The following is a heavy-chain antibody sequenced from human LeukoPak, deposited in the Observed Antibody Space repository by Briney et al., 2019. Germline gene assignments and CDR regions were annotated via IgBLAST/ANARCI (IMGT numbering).Heavy chain of an antibody. V-gene: IGHV1-2*02. CDR3: ARGYCNSPTCYREGFDY. D-gene: IGHD2-2*01. CDR1: GCTFTDHY. J-gene: IGHJ4*02. Sequence: ASATVTFQASGCTFTDHYIHWVRQAPGQELEGMGWLNPHNGGTRVAQEFQDRVTLTRETSISTAYMELIRLRSDDTGVFYCARGYCNSPTCYREGFDYWGGGTLV. CDR2: LNPHNGGT.